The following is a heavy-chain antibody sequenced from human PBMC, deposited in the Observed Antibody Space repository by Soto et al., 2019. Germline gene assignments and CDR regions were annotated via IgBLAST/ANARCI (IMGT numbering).Heavy chain of an antibody. V-gene: IGHV1-69*06. CDR1: GGTFSSYA. Sequence: VASVKVSCKASGGTFSSYAISWVRQAPGQGLEWMGGIIPIFGTANYAQKFQGRVTITADKSTGTAYMELSSLRSEDTAVYYCARDSSDFDYYDSSGYFYYFDYWGQGTLVTVSS. D-gene: IGHD3-22*01. CDR2: IIPIFGTA. J-gene: IGHJ4*02. CDR3: ARDSSDFDYYDSSGYFYYFDY.